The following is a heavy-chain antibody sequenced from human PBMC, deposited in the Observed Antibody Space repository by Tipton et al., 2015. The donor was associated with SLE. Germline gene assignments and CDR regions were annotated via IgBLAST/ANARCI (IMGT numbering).Heavy chain of an antibody. V-gene: IGHV4-34*01. Sequence: TLSLTCAVYGGSFSGYYWSWIRTPPGEGLPWIREINHSGSTNYNPSLKSRVTISVDTSKNQFSLKLSSVTAADTAVYYCARGRGLFLRFLEWARGMDVWGQGPTVTVSS. CDR3: ARGRGLFLRFLEWARGMDV. J-gene: IGHJ6*02. CDR1: GGSFSGYY. CDR2: INHSGST. D-gene: IGHD3-3*01.